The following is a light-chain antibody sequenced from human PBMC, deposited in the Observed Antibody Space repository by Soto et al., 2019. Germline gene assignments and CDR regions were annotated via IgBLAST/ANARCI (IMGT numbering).Light chain of an antibody. Sequence: QSALTQPPSASGSPGQSVTISCTGTSSDVGGYNYVSWYQQYPGRAPKLMIYEVTKRPSGVPDRFSGSKSGNTASLTVSGLQAEHEADYYCSSYAAGNNFYFVFGGGTKVTVL. CDR2: EVT. V-gene: IGLV2-8*01. J-gene: IGLJ3*02. CDR1: SSDVGGYNY. CDR3: SSYAAGNNFYFV.